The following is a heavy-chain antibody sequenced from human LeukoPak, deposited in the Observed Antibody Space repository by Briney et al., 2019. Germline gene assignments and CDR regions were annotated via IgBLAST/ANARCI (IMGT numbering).Heavy chain of an antibody. CDR2: ISSSSYI. Sequence: HPGGSLRLSCAASGFTFSSYGMNWVRQAPGKGLEWVSSISSSSYIYYADSVKGRFTISRDNAKNSLYLQMNSLRAEDTAVYYCARDHPLQAGFDYWGQGTLVTVSS. CDR3: ARDHPLQAGFDY. J-gene: IGHJ4*02. D-gene: IGHD5-24*01. V-gene: IGHV3-21*01. CDR1: GFTFSSYG.